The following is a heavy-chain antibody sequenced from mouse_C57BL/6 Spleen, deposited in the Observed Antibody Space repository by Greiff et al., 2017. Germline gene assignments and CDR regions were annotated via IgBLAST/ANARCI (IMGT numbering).Heavy chain of an antibody. CDR2: IYPGGGYS. CDR3: ARWYSNYVGAMDY. V-gene: IGHV1-63*01. CDR1: GYTFPNYW. D-gene: IGHD2-5*01. Sequence: VHLVESGAELVRPGTSVKMSCKASGYTFPNYWIGWAKQRPGHGLEWIGDIYPGGGYSNYNEKFKGTATLTADKSSSTAYMQFRSLTSEDSAIYYCARWYSNYVGAMDYWGQGTSVTVSS. J-gene: IGHJ4*01.